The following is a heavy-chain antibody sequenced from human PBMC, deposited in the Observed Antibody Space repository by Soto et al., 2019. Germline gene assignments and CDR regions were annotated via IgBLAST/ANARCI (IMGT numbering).Heavy chain of an antibody. CDR1: GVTFSSYA. J-gene: IGHJ4*02. D-gene: IGHD1-26*01. CDR2: IIPIFGTA. V-gene: IGHV1-69*01. CDR3: ARARYSGSYPFDY. Sequence: QVQLVQSGAEVKKPGSSVKVSCTASGVTFSSYAISWVRQAPGQGLEWMGGIIPIFGTANYAHNFQGRVTITADESTSTAYMELSSLRSEDTAVYYCARARYSGSYPFDYWGQGTLVTVSS.